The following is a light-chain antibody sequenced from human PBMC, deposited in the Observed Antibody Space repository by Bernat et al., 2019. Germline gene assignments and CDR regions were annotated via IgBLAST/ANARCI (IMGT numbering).Light chain of an antibody. CDR3: QQLNSFPIT. V-gene: IGKV1-9*01. CDR1: QVIGTY. Sequence: DIQLTQSPSFLSASVGDRVTITCRASQVIGTYVAWYQQKPGKAPNLLIYGASTLQYGVPSRFSGSGIGTEFTLTISCLQPEDAASYYCQQLNSFPITFGQGTRLEIK. J-gene: IGKJ5*01. CDR2: GAS.